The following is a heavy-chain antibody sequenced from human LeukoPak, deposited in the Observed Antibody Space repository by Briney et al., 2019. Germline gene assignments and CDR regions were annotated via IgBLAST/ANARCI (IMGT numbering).Heavy chain of an antibody. CDR2: IYYSGRP. CDR3: ARDIRPYNWFDP. J-gene: IGHJ5*02. V-gene: IGHV4-31*03. CDR1: GGSISSGGYY. Sequence: SETLSLTCTVSGGSISSGGYYWSWIRQHPGKGLEWLGYIYYSGRPYYNPSLKSRVTISVDTSKNQFSLNLTSVTAADTAVYYCARDIRPYNWFDPWGQGTLVTVSS. D-gene: IGHD2-2*02.